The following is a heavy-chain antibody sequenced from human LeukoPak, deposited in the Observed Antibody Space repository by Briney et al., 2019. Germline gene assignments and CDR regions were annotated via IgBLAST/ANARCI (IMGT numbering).Heavy chain of an antibody. V-gene: IGHV3-53*01. CDR3: ARVPDIVATTYYYYGMDV. CDR2: IYSSGTT. Sequence: GGSLRLSCAASGFTFDSYAMNWVRQAPGKGLEWVSVIYSSGTTYYADSVKGRFTISRDNSKNTLFLQMNSLRVEDTAVYYCARVPDIVATTYYYYGMDVWGQGTTVTVSS. J-gene: IGHJ6*02. CDR1: GFTFDSYA. D-gene: IGHD5-12*01.